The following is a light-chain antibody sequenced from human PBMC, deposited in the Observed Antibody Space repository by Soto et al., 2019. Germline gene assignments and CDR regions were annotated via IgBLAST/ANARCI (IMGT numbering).Light chain of an antibody. CDR2: LGS. CDR1: QSLLHSNGYNY. V-gene: IGKV2-28*01. Sequence: DIVMTQSPLSLSVTPGEPASMSCRSSQSLLHSNGYNYLDWYLQKPGQSPQLLIYLGSNRASGVPDRFSGSGSGTDFTLNISRVEAEDVGVYYCMQALQTPPWTFGQGTKVEIK. CDR3: MQALQTPPWT. J-gene: IGKJ1*01.